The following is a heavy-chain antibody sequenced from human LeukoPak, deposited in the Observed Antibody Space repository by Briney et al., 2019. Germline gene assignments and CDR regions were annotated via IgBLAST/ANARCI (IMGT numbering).Heavy chain of an antibody. J-gene: IGHJ3*02. CDR1: GFTFLNYG. CDR2: LGRSGDSK. D-gene: IGHD5-24*01. V-gene: IGHV3-48*01. CDR3: ARESLDGDGYNSAYDAFDI. Sequence: GGSLRLSCGSSGFTFLNYGMNWPRQAPGEGLEWVAYLGRSGDSKYNTDSVKGRSTISRDNAKNSLYLQMNSLRVEDTAVYYCARESLDGDGYNSAYDAFDIWGPGTRVTVSS.